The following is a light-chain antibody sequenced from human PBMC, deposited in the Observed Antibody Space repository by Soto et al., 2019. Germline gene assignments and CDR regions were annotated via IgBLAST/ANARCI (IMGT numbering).Light chain of an antibody. CDR1: QCISGS. Sequence: GDRLSITCRASQCISGSLAWYQQKPGKAPKLLIYEASNLKSGVPSRFSGSGSGTEYTLTISSLQPDDFASYYCQQYNGYWTFGQGTKVEIK. CDR3: QQYNGYWT. V-gene: IGKV1-5*03. CDR2: EAS. J-gene: IGKJ1*01.